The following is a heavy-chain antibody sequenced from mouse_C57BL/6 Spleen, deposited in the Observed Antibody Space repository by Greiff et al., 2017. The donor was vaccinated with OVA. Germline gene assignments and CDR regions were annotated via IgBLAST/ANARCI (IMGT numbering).Heavy chain of an antibody. V-gene: IGHV2-2*01. CDR1: GFSLTSYG. CDR3: ARNPLITTVVAYSFDY. Sequence: QVQLKESGPGLVQPSQSLSITCTVSGFSLTSYGVHWVRQSPGKGLEWLGVIWSGGSTDYNAAFISRLSISKDNSKSQVFFKMNRLQADDTAIYYCARNPLITTVVAYSFDYWGQGTTLTVSS. J-gene: IGHJ2*01. D-gene: IGHD1-1*01. CDR2: IWSGGST.